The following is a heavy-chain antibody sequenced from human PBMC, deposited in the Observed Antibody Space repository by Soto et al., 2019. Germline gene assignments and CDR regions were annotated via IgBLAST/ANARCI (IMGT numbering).Heavy chain of an antibody. CDR3: ARQWGTDAFDI. CDR1: GGSITSYY. Sequence: QVQLQESGPGLVKPSETLSLTCTVSGGSITSYYWSWIRQPPGKGLEWIGYIYYSGSTNYNPSLKSRVTISVDTSKNQFSLKLSSVTATDTAVYYCARQWGTDAFDIWGQGTMVTVSS. CDR2: IYYSGST. J-gene: IGHJ3*02. D-gene: IGHD1-1*01. V-gene: IGHV4-59*08.